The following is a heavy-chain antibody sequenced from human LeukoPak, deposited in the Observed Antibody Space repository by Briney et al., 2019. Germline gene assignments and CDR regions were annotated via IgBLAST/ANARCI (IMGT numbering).Heavy chain of an antibody. CDR2: IYYSGST. J-gene: IGHJ4*02. D-gene: IGHD5-24*01. CDR3: ARGEMATIDY. V-gene: IGHV4-59*01. CDR1: GGSISSYY. Sequence: PSGTLSLTCTVSGGSISSYYWSWIRQPPGKGLEWIGYIYYSGSTNYNPSLKSRVTISVDTSKNQFSLKLSSVTAADTAVYYCARGEMATIDYWGQGTLVTVSS.